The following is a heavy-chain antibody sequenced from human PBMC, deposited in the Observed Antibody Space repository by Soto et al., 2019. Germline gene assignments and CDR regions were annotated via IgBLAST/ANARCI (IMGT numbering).Heavy chain of an antibody. CDR1: GGTFSSYA. CDR3: ARSRHEYQLLFPLDYYYYYGMDV. Sequence: SVKVSCKASGGTFSSYAISWVRQAPGQGLEWMGGIIPIFGTANYAQKFQGRVTITADESTSTAYMELSSLRSEDTAVYYCARSRHEYQLLFPLDYYYYYGMDVWGQGTTVTVSS. D-gene: IGHD2-2*01. V-gene: IGHV1-69*13. CDR2: IIPIFGTA. J-gene: IGHJ6*02.